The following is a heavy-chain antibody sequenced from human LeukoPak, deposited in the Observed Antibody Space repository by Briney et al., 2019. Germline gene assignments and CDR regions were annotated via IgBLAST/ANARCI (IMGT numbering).Heavy chain of an antibody. CDR1: GFTFSDYY. D-gene: IGHD2-15*01. J-gene: IGHJ4*02. Sequence: GGSLRLPCAASGFTFSDYYMSWIRQAPGKGLEWVSYISSSGSTIYYADSVKGRFTISRDNAKNSLYLQMNSLRAEDTALYHCARDYCSGGSCYSFVYWGQGTLVTVSS. V-gene: IGHV3-11*01. CDR2: ISSSGSTI. CDR3: ARDYCSGGSCYSFVY.